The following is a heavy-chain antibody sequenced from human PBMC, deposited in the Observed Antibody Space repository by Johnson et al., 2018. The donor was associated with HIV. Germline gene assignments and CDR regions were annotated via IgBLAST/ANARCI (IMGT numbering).Heavy chain of an antibody. CDR1: GFTFSNYG. CDR3: AKDSGYYDSSGYGAFDI. Sequence: VQLVESGGGVVQPGGSLRLSCAASGFTFSNYGMHWVRQAPGKGLEWVAFIRYDGSHKYYVDSVKGRFTISRDNSKNTLYLQMNSLRAEDTAVYYCAKDSGYYDSSGYGAFDIWGQGTMVTVSS. CDR2: IRYDGSHK. V-gene: IGHV3-30*02. J-gene: IGHJ3*02. D-gene: IGHD3-22*01.